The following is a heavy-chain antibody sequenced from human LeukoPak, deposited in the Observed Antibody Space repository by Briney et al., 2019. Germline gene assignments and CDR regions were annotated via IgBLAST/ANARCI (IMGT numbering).Heavy chain of an antibody. J-gene: IGHJ4*02. CDR2: IYYSGST. CDR1: GGSVSSGSYY. D-gene: IGHD3-10*01. Sequence: SETLSLTCTVSGGSVSSGSYYWSWIRQPPGKGLEWIGYIYYSGSTNYNPSLKSRVTIPVDTSKNQFSLKLSPVTAADTAVYYCARQDYYGSGNSDYWGQGTLVTVSS. V-gene: IGHV4-61*01. CDR3: ARQDYYGSGNSDY.